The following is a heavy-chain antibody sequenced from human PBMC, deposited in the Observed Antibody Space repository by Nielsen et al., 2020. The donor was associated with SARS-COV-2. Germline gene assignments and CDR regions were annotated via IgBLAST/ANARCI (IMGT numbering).Heavy chain of an antibody. CDR1: GFTFSSYA. Sequence: GESLKISCAASGFTFSSYAMHWVRQAPGKGLEWVAVISYDGSNKYYADSVKGRFTISRDNSKNTLYLQMNSLRAEDTAVYYCAKDAVAGTPFDYWGQGTLVTVSS. CDR2: ISYDGSNK. CDR3: AKDAVAGTPFDY. D-gene: IGHD6-19*01. J-gene: IGHJ4*02. V-gene: IGHV3-30*04.